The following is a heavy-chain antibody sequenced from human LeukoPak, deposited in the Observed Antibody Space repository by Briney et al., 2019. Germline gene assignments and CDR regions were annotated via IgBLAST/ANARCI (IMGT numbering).Heavy chain of an antibody. V-gene: IGHV4-39*07. CDR1: GGSISSSSYY. D-gene: IGHD1-20*01. J-gene: IGHJ6*03. CDR3: ARDRVTGTMDV. CDR2: IYYSGST. Sequence: TSETLSLTCTVSGGSISSSSYYWGWIRQPPGKGLEWIGSIYYSGSTYYNPSLKSRVTISVDTSKNQFSLKLSSVTAADTAVYYCARDRVTGTMDVWGKGTTVTVSS.